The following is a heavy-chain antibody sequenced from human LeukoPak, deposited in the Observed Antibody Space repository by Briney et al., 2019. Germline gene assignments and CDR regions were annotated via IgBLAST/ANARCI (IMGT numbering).Heavy chain of an antibody. CDR1: GYTFTGYY. Sequence: ASVKVSCKASGYTFTGYYMHWVRQAPGQGLEWMGWINPNSGGTNYAQKFQGRVTMTRDTSISTAYMELSRLRSDDTAVYYCARGDILTGYWLDPRGQGTLVTVSS. CDR2: INPNSGGT. CDR3: ARGDILTGYWLDP. V-gene: IGHV1-2*02. J-gene: IGHJ5*02. D-gene: IGHD3-9*01.